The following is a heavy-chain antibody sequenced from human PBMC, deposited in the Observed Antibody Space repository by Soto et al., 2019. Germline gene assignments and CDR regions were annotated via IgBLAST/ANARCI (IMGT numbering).Heavy chain of an antibody. J-gene: IGHJ6*03. CDR3: ARESGGATATLDYYYFYMDV. CDR1: GDSFNDYY. CDR2: INPNSGVT. Sequence: QVQLVQSGAEVRKPGASVTVSCRSSGDSFNDYYIHWVRQAPGQGLEWMGWINPNSGVTKYAQKFQGRVSMTRDTSIRTVYMQLSRLRSDDTAVYYCARESGGATATLDYYYFYMDVWGTGTTVTVSS. V-gene: IGHV1-2*02. D-gene: IGHD5-12*01.